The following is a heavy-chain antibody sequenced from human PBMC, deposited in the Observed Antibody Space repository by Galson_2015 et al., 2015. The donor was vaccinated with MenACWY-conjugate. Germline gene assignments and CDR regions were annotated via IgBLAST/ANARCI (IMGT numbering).Heavy chain of an antibody. V-gene: IGHV3-7*03. CDR3: ARILYQSAGSEFDC. Sequence: SLRLSCAASGFTFRSYWMSWVRQAPGKGLERVANIRQDGNEMYYLDSVKGRFTISRDNAKNSLYLHMDSLSAEDTAVYFCARILYQSAGSEFDCRGQGTLVTVSS. D-gene: IGHD1-14*01. CDR2: IRQDGNEM. J-gene: IGHJ4*02. CDR1: GFTFRSYW.